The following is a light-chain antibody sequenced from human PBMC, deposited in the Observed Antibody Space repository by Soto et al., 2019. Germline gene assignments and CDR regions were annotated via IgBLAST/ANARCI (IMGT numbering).Light chain of an antibody. V-gene: IGKV3-15*01. CDR3: QQHISWPLT. CDR1: QGVTTN. Sequence: EIVMTQSPATLSVSPGERATLSCRAGQGVTTNFAWYQQKSGQSPRLLIYDVSIRATGVPARFSGSGSGTEFTLTISSLQSEDFAVYYCQQHISWPLTFGGGTKVDIK. J-gene: IGKJ4*01. CDR2: DVS.